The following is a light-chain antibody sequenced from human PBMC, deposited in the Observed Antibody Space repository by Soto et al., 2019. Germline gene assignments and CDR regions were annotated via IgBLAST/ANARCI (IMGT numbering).Light chain of an antibody. Sequence: QSALTQPPSASGSPGQSVTISCTGTSRDIGAHNYVSWYQQHPGRAPKLIIYEVNNRPSGVPDRFSGSKSGNTASLTVSGLQAEDEADYYCCSYGVREAFGGGTKVTVL. CDR3: CSYGVREA. CDR1: SRDIGAHNY. J-gene: IGLJ2*01. CDR2: EVN. V-gene: IGLV2-8*01.